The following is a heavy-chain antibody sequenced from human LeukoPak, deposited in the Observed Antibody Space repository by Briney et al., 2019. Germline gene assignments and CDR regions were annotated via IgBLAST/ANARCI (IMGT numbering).Heavy chain of an antibody. V-gene: IGHV3-30*18. J-gene: IGHJ4*02. CDR2: ISYDGSNK. Sequence: GGSLRLSCAASGFTFSSYGMHWVRQAPGKGLEWVAVISYDGSNKYYADSVKGRFTISRDNSKNTLYLQMNSLRAGDTAVYYCAKLPVGATVDYWGQGTLVTVSS. CDR3: AKLPVGATVDY. CDR1: GFTFSSYG. D-gene: IGHD1-26*01.